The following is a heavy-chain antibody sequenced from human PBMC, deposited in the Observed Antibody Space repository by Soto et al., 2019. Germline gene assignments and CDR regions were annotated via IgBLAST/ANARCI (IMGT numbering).Heavy chain of an antibody. CDR1: GFTVSSNY. J-gene: IGHJ3*02. D-gene: IGHD3-22*01. CDR2: IYSGGST. CDR3: ARAGGRIVAPPGAFDI. Sequence: GGSLRLSCAASGFTVSSNYMSWVRQAPGKGLEWVSVIYSGGSTYYADSVKGRFTISRDNSKNTLYLQMNSLRAEDTAVYYCARAGGRIVAPPGAFDIWGQGTMVTVSS. V-gene: IGHV3-53*01.